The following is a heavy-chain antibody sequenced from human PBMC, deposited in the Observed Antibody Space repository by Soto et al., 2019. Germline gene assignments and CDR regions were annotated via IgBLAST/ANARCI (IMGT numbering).Heavy chain of an antibody. Sequence: SVKVSCKASGGTFSSYAISWVRQAPGQGLEWMGGIIPIFGTANYAQKFQGRVTITADKSTSTAYMELSSLRSEDTAVYYCAGSWIQLWLLDYWGQGTLVTVSS. J-gene: IGHJ4*02. V-gene: IGHV1-69*06. CDR3: AGSWIQLWLLDY. CDR1: GGTFSSYA. D-gene: IGHD5-18*01. CDR2: IIPIFGTA.